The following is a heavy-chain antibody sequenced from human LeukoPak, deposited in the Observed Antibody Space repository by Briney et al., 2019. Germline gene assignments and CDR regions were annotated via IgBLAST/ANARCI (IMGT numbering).Heavy chain of an antibody. V-gene: IGHV1-8*02. J-gene: IGHJ5*02. Sequence: ASVKVSCKASGYTFTSYYMHWVRQATGQGLEWMGWMNPNSGNTGYTQKFQGRVTMTMNTSISTAYMELSSLRSEDTAVYYCARGRGSGHKENWFDPWGQGTLVTVSS. CDR3: ARGRGSGHKENWFDP. CDR1: GYTFTSYY. D-gene: IGHD6-19*01. CDR2: MNPNSGNT.